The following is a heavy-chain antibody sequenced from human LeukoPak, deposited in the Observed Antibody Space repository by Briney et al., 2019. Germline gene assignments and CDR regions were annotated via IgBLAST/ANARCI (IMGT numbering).Heavy chain of an antibody. Sequence: GPVKVSCKASGYTFTGYYMHWVRQAPGQGLEWMGWINPNSGGTNYAQKFQGRVTMTRDTSISTAYMELSRLRSDDTAVYYCARVVTANTYYFDYWGQETLVTVSS. J-gene: IGHJ4*02. D-gene: IGHD2-21*02. V-gene: IGHV1-2*02. CDR3: ARVVTANTYYFDY. CDR2: INPNSGGT. CDR1: GYTFTGYY.